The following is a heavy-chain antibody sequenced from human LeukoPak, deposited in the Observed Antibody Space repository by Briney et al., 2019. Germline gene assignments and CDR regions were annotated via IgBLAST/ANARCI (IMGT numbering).Heavy chain of an antibody. CDR3: AKDRRYYGSGSYMDY. J-gene: IGHJ4*02. V-gene: IGHV3-30*18. Sequence: GRSLRLSCAASGFTFSSYGMHWVRQAPGKGLEWVAVISYDGSNKYYADPVKGRFTISRDNSKNTLYLQMNSLRAEDTAVYYCAKDRRYYGSGSYMDYWGQGTLVTVSS. CDR2: ISYDGSNK. CDR1: GFTFSSYG. D-gene: IGHD3-10*01.